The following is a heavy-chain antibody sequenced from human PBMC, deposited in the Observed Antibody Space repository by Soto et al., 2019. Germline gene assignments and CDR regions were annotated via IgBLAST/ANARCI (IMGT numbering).Heavy chain of an antibody. D-gene: IGHD2-15*01. CDR1: GGSISSGDYY. CDR3: ARENCSGGSCYYYYYGMDV. CDR2: IYYSGST. J-gene: IGHJ6*02. V-gene: IGHV4-30-4*01. Sequence: SETLSLTCTVSGGSISSGDYYWSWIRQPPGKGLEWIGYIYYSGSTYYNPSLKSRVTISVDTSKNQFSLKLSSVTAADTAVYYCARENCSGGSCYYYYYGMDVWGQGTTVTVSS.